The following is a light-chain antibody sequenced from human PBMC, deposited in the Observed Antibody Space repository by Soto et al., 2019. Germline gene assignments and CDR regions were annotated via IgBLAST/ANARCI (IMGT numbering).Light chain of an antibody. J-gene: IGLJ1*01. CDR3: GAWDNTLSAYV. CDR2: DNN. CDR1: ASNIGDYS. V-gene: IGLV1-51*01. Sequence: QSVLTQPPSVSAAPGQKVSISCSGSASNIGDYSVSWYQNLPGTVPKLLIYDNNKRPSGIPDRFSGSKSGTSATLGISGLQTGDEADYYCGAWDNTLSAYVFGPGTQLTVL.